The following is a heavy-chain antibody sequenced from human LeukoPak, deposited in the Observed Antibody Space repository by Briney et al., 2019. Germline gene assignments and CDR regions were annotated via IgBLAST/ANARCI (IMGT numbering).Heavy chain of an antibody. CDR1: GFTFSSYS. CDR3: ARDLMVRGETGAFDI. J-gene: IGHJ3*02. CDR2: ISTSSSYI. Sequence: PGGSLRLSCAASGFTFSSYSMNWVRQAPGKGLEWVSSISTSSSYIYYADSVKGRFTISGDNSKNTLFLQMNSLSADDTAVYCCARDLMVRGETGAFDIWGQGTMVTVSS. V-gene: IGHV3-21*01. D-gene: IGHD3-10*01.